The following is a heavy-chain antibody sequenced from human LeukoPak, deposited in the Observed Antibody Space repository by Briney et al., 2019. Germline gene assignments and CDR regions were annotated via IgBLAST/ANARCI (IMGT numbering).Heavy chain of an antibody. V-gene: IGHV4-59*01. CDR3: ARGILTGPIYAFDI. CDR1: GGSFSGYY. D-gene: IGHD3-9*01. J-gene: IGHJ3*02. CDR2: IYSSGST. Sequence: SETLSLTCAVYGGSFSGYYWSWIRQPPGKGLEWIGYIYSSGSTNYNPSLKSRVTISVDTSKNQFSLKLSSVTAADTAVYYCARGILTGPIYAFDIWGQGITVTVSS.